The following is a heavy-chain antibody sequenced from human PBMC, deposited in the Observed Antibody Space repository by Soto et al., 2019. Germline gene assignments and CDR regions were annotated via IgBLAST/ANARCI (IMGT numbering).Heavy chain of an antibody. J-gene: IGHJ4*02. Sequence: LRLSCAASGFTFSSYWMSWVRQAPGKGLEWVANIKQDGSEKYYVDSVKGRFTISRDNAKNSLYLQMNSLRAEDTAVYYCARGLATIIDYYFDYWGQGTLVTVS. CDR3: ARGLATIIDYYFDY. D-gene: IGHD5-12*01. CDR2: IKQDGSEK. CDR1: GFTFSSYW. V-gene: IGHV3-7*03.